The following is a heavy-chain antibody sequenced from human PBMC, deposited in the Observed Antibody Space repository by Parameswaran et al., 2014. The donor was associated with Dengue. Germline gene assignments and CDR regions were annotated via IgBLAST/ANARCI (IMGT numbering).Heavy chain of an antibody. V-gene: IGHV4-61*01. D-gene: IGHD2-21*02. Sequence: ASETLSLTCTVSGGFVSSGSYYWSWIRQPQEGTGVDWVYLLQWEHQLQPSLKSRVTISVDTSKNQFSLKLSSVTAADTAVYYCARVPDSFHYYGMDVWGQGTTVTVSS. J-gene: IGHJ6*02. CDR3: ARVPDSFHYYGMDV. CDR2: LLQWEH. CDR1: GGFVSSGSYY.